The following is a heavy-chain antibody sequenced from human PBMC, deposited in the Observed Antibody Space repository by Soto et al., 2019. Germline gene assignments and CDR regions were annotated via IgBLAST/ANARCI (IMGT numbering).Heavy chain of an antibody. V-gene: IGHV3-33*01. CDR1: GFTFRSYG. Sequence: PGGSLRLSCAASGFTFRSYGMHWVRQAPGKGLEWVAVIWYDGSNKYYADSVKGRFTISRDNSKNTLYLQMNSLRAEDTAVYYCARVGDPYSSDLDYFDYWGQGTLVTVSS. CDR2: IWYDGSNK. J-gene: IGHJ4*02. D-gene: IGHD6-19*01. CDR3: ARVGDPYSSDLDYFDY.